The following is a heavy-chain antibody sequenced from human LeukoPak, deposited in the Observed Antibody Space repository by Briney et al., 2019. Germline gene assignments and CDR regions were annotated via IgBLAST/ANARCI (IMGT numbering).Heavy chain of an antibody. CDR3: ARDLARYCSSTSCWYYGMDV. CDR1: GGSISSYY. J-gene: IGHJ6*02. Sequence: SETLSLTCTVSGGSISSYYWSWIRQPPGKGLEWIGYIYYSGSTNYNPSLKRRVTISVDTSKNQFSLKLSSVTAADTALYYCARDLARYCSSTSCWYYGMDVWGQGTTVTVSS. D-gene: IGHD2-2*01. V-gene: IGHV4-59*01. CDR2: IYYSGST.